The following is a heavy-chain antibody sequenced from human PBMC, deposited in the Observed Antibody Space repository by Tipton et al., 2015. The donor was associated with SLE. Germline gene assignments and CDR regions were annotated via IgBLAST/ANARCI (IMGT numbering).Heavy chain of an antibody. D-gene: IGHD6-6*01. CDR2: IYYSGST. V-gene: IGHV4-59*11. CDR1: GDSITSLY. CDR3: ARGGFGSSVWFDP. J-gene: IGHJ5*02. Sequence: LRLSCTLSGDSITSLYWCWIRQPPGKGLEWSGYIYYSGSTSYSPSLKSRLTISIHTSKDQLSLKLTSVTAADTAVYYCARGGFGSSVWFDPWGQGTLVTVFS.